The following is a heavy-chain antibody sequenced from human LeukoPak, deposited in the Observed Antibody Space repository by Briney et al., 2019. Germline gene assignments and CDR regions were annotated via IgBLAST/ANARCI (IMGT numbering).Heavy chain of an antibody. CDR1: GFTFDDYA. J-gene: IGHJ3*02. D-gene: IGHD3-16*02. CDR2: ISGDGSGT. V-gene: IGHV3-43*02. Sequence: GGSLRLSCAASGFTFDDYAMSWVRQAPGKGLEWVSLISGDGSGTYYADSVKGRLTISRDNSKNSLYLQMNSLRAEDTALYYCAKHIIGGELSPRVRAIDIWGQGTMGTVSS. CDR3: AKHIIGGELSPRVRAIDI.